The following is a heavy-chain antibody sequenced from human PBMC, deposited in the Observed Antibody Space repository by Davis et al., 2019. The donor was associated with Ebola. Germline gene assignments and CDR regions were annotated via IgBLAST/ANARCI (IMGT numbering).Heavy chain of an antibody. CDR2: IKGKSDRGAT. Sequence: GGSLRLSCAASGFTFNYYAMSWVRQAPGKGLEWVGRIKGKSDRGATDYAAPVKGRFTISRDDSKNTLYLQMNSLRDEDTAVYYCARTYYDILTGYYPHYYYYGMDVWGQGTTVTVSS. V-gene: IGHV3-15*01. D-gene: IGHD3-9*01. J-gene: IGHJ6*02. CDR3: ARTYYDILTGYYPHYYYYGMDV. CDR1: GFTFNYYA.